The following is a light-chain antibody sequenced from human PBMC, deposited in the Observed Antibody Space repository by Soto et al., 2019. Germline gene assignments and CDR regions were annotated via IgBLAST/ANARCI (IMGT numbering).Light chain of an antibody. CDR2: EAS. CDR1: QTIDSW. CDR3: QQYKSYPWT. Sequence: DTQMTQSPSTLSASVGDRVTITCRASQTIDSWLAWYQQKPGKAPNLLISEASTLESGVPSRFSGSESGTEFILSISSLQPDDFASYYCQQYKSYPWTFGQGTKVEIK. V-gene: IGKV1-5*03. J-gene: IGKJ1*01.